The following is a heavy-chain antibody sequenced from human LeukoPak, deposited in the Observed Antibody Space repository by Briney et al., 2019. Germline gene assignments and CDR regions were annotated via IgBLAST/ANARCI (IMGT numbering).Heavy chain of an antibody. CDR3: AKVSHYGEGGYFDY. J-gene: IGHJ4*02. Sequence: GRSLRLSCAASGFTFSAYAMHWVRQAPGKGLEWVAVISYDGGNKFNADSVKGRFTISRDNSKNTLYLQMNSLRAEDTAVYYCAKVSHYGEGGYFDYWGQGTLVTVSS. CDR2: ISYDGGNK. CDR1: GFTFSAYA. D-gene: IGHD4-17*01. V-gene: IGHV3-30*04.